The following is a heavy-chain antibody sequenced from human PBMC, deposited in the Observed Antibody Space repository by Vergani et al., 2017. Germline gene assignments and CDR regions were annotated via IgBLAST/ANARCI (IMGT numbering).Heavy chain of an antibody. V-gene: IGHV3-53*04. Sequence: EVQLVESGGGLVQPGGSLRLSCAASGFTFSSYEMNWVRQAPGKGLEWVSVIYSGGSTYYADSVKGRFTISRHNSKNTLYLQMNSLRAEDTAVYYCARWVIAVAGNDAFDIWGQGTMVTVSS. CDR3: ARWVIAVAGNDAFDI. D-gene: IGHD6-19*01. J-gene: IGHJ3*02. CDR2: IYSGGST. CDR1: GFTFSSYE.